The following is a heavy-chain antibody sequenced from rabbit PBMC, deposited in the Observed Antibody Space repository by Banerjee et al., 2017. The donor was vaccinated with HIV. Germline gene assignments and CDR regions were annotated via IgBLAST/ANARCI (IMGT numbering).Heavy chain of an antibody. CDR3: VRDDGGACYASL. CDR2: IYAGSSGST. D-gene: IGHD3-3*01. Sequence: QSLEESGGDLVKPGASLTLTCTASGIDFSSYYYMCWVRQAPGKGLEWIACIYAGSSGSTYYASWAKGRFTISKTSSTTVTLQMTSLTAADTATYFCVRDDGGACYASLWGQGTLVTVS. J-gene: IGHJ4*01. CDR1: GIDFSSYYY. V-gene: IGHV1S40*01.